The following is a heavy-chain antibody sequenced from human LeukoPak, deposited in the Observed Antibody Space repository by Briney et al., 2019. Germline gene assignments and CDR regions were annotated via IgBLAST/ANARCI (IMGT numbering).Heavy chain of an antibody. Sequence: PSETLSLTCAVYGGSFSGYYWSWIRQSPGKGLEWIGKINHSGSTNYNPSLKSRVTISVDTSKNQFCLKLSSVTAADTAVYYCAGDGYYHDAFDIWGQGTMVTVSS. V-gene: IGHV4-34*01. CDR1: GGSFSGYY. CDR2: INHSGST. D-gene: IGHD3-22*01. J-gene: IGHJ3*02. CDR3: AGDGYYHDAFDI.